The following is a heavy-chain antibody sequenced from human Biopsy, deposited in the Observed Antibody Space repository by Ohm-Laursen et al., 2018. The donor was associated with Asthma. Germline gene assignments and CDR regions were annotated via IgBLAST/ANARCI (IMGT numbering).Heavy chain of an antibody. J-gene: IGHJ4*02. CDR3: VRHQYSSSWSTFDY. Sequence: GTLSLTCTVSGGSITSSSYYWGWIRQPPGKGMEWIGSMYHSGSPYYHPSLKGRATISVDTSKNQLSLKMSSVTAADTAVYFCVRHQYSSSWSTFDYWGQGALVTVSS. CDR2: MYHSGSP. D-gene: IGHD3-22*01. CDR1: GGSITSSSYY. V-gene: IGHV4-39*01.